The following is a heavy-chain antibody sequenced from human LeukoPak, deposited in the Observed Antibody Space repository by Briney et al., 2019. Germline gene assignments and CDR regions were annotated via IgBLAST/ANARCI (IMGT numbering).Heavy chain of an antibody. D-gene: IGHD3-10*01. J-gene: IGHJ4*02. Sequence: SETLSLTCTVSGGSISSGGFYWSWIRQHPGKGLEWIGYIYYSGSTYYNPSLKSRVTISVDTSKNQFSLKLSSVTAADTAVYYCARSQNYYGSGDYWSQGTLVTVSS. CDR2: IYYSGST. CDR3: ARSQNYYGSGDY. V-gene: IGHV4-31*03. CDR1: GGSISSGGFY.